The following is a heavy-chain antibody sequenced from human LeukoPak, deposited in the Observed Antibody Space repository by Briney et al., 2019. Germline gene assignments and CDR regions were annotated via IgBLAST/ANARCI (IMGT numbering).Heavy chain of an antibody. D-gene: IGHD6-6*01. Sequence: SETLSLTCTVSGGSITSVGYYWSWIRQPPGKGLEWIGHIYDSGSTYYNPSLKSRVTISVDTSKNQFSLKLSSVTAADTAVYYCAVLEYSSSGGPYNWFDPWGQGTLVTVSS. J-gene: IGHJ5*02. CDR2: IYDSGST. CDR3: AVLEYSSSGGPYNWFDP. CDR1: GGSITSVGYY. V-gene: IGHV4-30-2*02.